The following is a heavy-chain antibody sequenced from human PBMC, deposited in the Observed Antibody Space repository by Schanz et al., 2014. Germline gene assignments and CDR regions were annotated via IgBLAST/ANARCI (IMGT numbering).Heavy chain of an antibody. Sequence: EVQLVESGGGLAQPGGSLRLSCAASGITFSGYSMNWARQTPGKGLEWVSSITTGGNTYYRDSVKGRFIVSRDNSKNTLYLEMNRLRVDDTAVYYCSKDKQGSRSDDSWGQGTLVTVSS. CDR3: SKDKQGSRSDDS. D-gene: IGHD2-15*01. CDR2: ITTGGNT. V-gene: IGHV3-23*04. CDR1: GITFSGYS. J-gene: IGHJ5*01.